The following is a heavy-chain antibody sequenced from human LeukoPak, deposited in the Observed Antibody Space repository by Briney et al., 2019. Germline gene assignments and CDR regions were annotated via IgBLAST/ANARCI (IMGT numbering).Heavy chain of an antibody. CDR1: GGSFSGYY. J-gene: IGHJ5*02. V-gene: IGHV4-34*01. CDR3: ARGGGYCSGGSCYENWFDP. Sequence: TASETLSLTCAVYGGSFSGYYWSWIRQPPGKGLEWIGEINHSGSTNYNPSLKSRVTISVDTSKNQFSLKLSSVTAADTAVYYCARGGGYCSGGSCYENWFDPWGQGTLVTVSS. CDR2: INHSGST. D-gene: IGHD2-15*01.